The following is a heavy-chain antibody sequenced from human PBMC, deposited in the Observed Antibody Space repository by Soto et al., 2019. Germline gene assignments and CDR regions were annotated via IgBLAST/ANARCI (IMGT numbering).Heavy chain of an antibody. CDR2: ISSSSSYI. CDR1: GFTFSSYS. D-gene: IGHD6-6*01. CDR3: ARDQSAQLVYGSNWFDP. Sequence: GGSLRLSCAASGFTFSSYSMNWVRQAPGKGLEWVSSISSSSSYIYYADSVKGRFTISRDNAKNSLYLQMNSLRAEDTAVYYCARDQSAQLVYGSNWFDPWGQGTLVTVSS. J-gene: IGHJ5*02. V-gene: IGHV3-21*01.